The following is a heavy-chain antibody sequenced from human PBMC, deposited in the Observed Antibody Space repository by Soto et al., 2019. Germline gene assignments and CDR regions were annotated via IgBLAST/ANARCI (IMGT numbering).Heavy chain of an antibody. CDR1: GFTFSSNG. CDR3: AKDPGGLQLWDFFDS. CDR2: MSYDGSHI. J-gene: IGHJ4*02. Sequence: QVQLAESGGGVVQPGRSLRLSYAASGFTFSSNGMHWVRQAPGKGLEWVAVMSYDGSHIYYADSVKGRFTISRDNSKNTLYLQMNSLRAEDTAVYYCAKDPGGLQLWDFFDSWGQGTLVTVSS. V-gene: IGHV3-30*18. D-gene: IGHD5-18*01.